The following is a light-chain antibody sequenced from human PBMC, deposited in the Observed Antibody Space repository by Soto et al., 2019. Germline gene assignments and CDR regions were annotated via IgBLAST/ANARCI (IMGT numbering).Light chain of an antibody. J-gene: IGKJ3*01. V-gene: IGKV3-15*01. CDR3: QQYGSSPLFA. CDR1: QSVSNN. Sequence: EIVMTQSPATLSVSPGERATLSCRASQSVSNNLAWYQQKHGQAPRLLIYGASTRSTGLPARFSGSGSGTEFTLTISSLQSEDFAVYYCQQYGSSPLFAFGPGTKVDIK. CDR2: GAS.